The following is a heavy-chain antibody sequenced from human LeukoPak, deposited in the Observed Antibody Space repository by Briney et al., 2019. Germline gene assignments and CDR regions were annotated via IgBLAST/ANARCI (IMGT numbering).Heavy chain of an antibody. V-gene: IGHV3-21*01. CDR2: ISSSSSYI. CDR1: GFTFTDYI. CDR3: AAQAGTGPYYYYGMDV. D-gene: IGHD6-19*01. Sequence: GGSLRLSCTASGFTFTDYIMHWVRQAPGKGLEWVSSISSSSSYIYYADSVKGRFTISRDNAKNSLYLQMNSLRAEDTAVYYCAAQAGTGPYYYYGMDVWGQGTTVTVSS. J-gene: IGHJ6*02.